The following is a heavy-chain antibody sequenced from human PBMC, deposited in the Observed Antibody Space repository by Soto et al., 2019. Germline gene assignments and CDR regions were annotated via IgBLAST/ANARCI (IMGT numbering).Heavy chain of an antibody. CDR3: AKAMPASGSDY. CDR1: GFTFSSYV. J-gene: IGHJ4*02. D-gene: IGHD3-10*01. Sequence: GGSLRLSCAASGFTFSSYVMNWVRQAPGKGLEWVSTIGRSGGSTYYADSVKGRFTISRDNSKNTLYLQMNSLRAEDTAVFYCAKAMPASGSDYWGQGTLVTVSS. CDR2: IGRSGGST. V-gene: IGHV3-23*01.